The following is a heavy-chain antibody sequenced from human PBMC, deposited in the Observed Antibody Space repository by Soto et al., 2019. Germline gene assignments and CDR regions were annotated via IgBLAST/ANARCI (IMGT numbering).Heavy chain of an antibody. D-gene: IGHD6-6*01. J-gene: IGHJ4*02. V-gene: IGHV5-51*01. Sequence: GESLKISCKGSGYSYTTYWIAWVRQKPGKGLELMGIIYPGDSVTRYSPSFQGQVTISADKSISTAYLQWSSLEASDTAMYYCARPIDYSSSSTGFDYWGQGPLVTVSS. CDR1: GYSYTTYW. CDR3: ARPIDYSSSSTGFDY. CDR2: IYPGDSVT.